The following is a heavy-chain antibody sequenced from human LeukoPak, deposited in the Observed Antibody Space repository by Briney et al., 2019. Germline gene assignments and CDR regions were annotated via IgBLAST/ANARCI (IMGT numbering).Heavy chain of an antibody. CDR1: GFDFGDYT. CDR3: AKDRRAATTNWFDP. J-gene: IGHJ5*02. V-gene: IGHV3-43*01. D-gene: IGHD2-15*01. Sequence: QPGGSLRLSCAVSGFDFGDYTMHWVRQPPGKGLEWVSLISWNSGSIKYTESVKGRFTISRDNSKNTLYLQMNSLRAEDTAVYYCAKDRRAATTNWFDPWGQGTLVTVSS. CDR2: ISWNSGSI.